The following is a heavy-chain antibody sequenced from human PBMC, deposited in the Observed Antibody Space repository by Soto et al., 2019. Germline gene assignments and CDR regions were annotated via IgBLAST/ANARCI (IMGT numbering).Heavy chain of an antibody. CDR2: ITHDGSGT. CDR3: GSVFEY. V-gene: IGHV3-74*01. J-gene: IGHJ4*01. Sequence: EVEVVESGGGLVQPGESLRLSCAASGFIFTNYWMHWVRQAPGRGLVWVSGITHDGSGTKYADSVKGRFTISRDNAKNTVSLQVNRLRPEDTAVYSCGSVFEYWGRGTLVTVSS. CDR1: GFIFTNYW. D-gene: IGHD3-3*01.